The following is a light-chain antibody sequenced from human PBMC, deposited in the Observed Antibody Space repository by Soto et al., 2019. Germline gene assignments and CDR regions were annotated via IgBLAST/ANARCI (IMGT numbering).Light chain of an antibody. V-gene: IGKV1-39*01. Sequence: DIQMTQSPSSLSASVGDSVTITCRTSQAIGNSLNWYQQRPGKAPSLLVYGTSTLQSGVPSRFSGSGSGTDFTLTISSLQREDFATYFCQQSYSSSWTFGQGTKVDIK. CDR3: QQSYSSSWT. CDR1: QAIGNS. CDR2: GTS. J-gene: IGKJ1*01.